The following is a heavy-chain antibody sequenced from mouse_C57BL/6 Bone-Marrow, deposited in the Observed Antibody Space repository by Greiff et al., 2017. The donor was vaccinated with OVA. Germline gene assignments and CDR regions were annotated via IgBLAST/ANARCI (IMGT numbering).Heavy chain of an antibody. V-gene: IGHV1-52*01. Sequence: QVHVKQPGAELVRPGSSVKLSCKASGYTFTSYWMHWVKQRPIQGLEWIGNSDPSDSETHYNQKFKDKATLTVDKSSSTAYMQLSSLTSEDSAVYYCARSGWFAYWGQGTLVTVSA. CDR3: ARSGWFAY. J-gene: IGHJ3*01. CDR2: SDPSDSET. CDR1: GYTFTSYW. D-gene: IGHD3-2*02.